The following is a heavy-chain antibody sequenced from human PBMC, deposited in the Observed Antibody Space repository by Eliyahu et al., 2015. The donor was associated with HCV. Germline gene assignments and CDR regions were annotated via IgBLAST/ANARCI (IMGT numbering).Heavy chain of an antibody. J-gene: IGHJ3*02. Sequence: QVQLQQWGTGLLKPSETLSLTCAVYGGSFXGYYWSWIRQPPGKGLEWIGEINHSGSTNYNPSLKSRVTISVDTSKNQFSLKLSSVTAADTAVYYCARSPEVVVITTSNPFDIWGQGTMVTVSS. D-gene: IGHD3-22*01. V-gene: IGHV4-34*01. CDR1: GGSFXGYY. CDR2: INHSGST. CDR3: ARSPEVVVITTSNPFDI.